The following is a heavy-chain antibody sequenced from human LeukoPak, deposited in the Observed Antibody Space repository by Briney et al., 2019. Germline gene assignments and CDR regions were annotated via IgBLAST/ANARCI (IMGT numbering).Heavy chain of an antibody. Sequence: GASVKVSRKASGYTFTGYYMHWVRQAPGQGLEWMGWINPNSGGTNYAQKFQGRVTMTRDTSISTAYMELSRLRSDDTAVYYCARGGLLWFGDPTQIFDYWGQGTLVTVSS. V-gene: IGHV1-2*02. J-gene: IGHJ4*02. CDR1: GYTFTGYY. CDR3: ARGGLLWFGDPTQIFDY. CDR2: INPNSGGT. D-gene: IGHD3-10*01.